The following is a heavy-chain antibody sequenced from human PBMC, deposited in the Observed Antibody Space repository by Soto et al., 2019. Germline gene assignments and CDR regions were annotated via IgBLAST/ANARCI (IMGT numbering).Heavy chain of an antibody. D-gene: IGHD3-16*01. J-gene: IGHJ4*02. Sequence: GGSLRLSCAASGFTFSNYAMSWVRQAPGKGLEWVSAISSSGGSTYYTDSVKGRFTISRDNSRNTVYLQMNSLRADDTAVYYCAKDRLAGGFDYWGQGTLVTVSS. CDR3: AKDRLAGGFDY. V-gene: IGHV3-23*01. CDR1: GFTFSNYA. CDR2: ISSSGGST.